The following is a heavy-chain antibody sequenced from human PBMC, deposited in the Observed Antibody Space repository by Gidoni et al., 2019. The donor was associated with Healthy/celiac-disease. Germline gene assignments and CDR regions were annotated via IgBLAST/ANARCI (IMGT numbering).Heavy chain of an antibody. CDR3: ARDATYYYDSSGYHFDY. D-gene: IGHD3-22*01. V-gene: IGHV1-69*01. Sequence: QVQLVQSGAEVKKPGSSVKVSCKASGGTFSSYAISWVRQAPGQGLEWMGGIIPIFGTANYAQKCQGRVTITADESTSTAYMELSSLRSEDTAVYYCARDATYYYDSSGYHFDYWGQGTLVTVSS. J-gene: IGHJ4*02. CDR2: IIPIFGTA. CDR1: GGTFSSYA.